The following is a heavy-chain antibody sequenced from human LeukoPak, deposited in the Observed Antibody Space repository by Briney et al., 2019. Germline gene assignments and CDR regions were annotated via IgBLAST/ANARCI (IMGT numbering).Heavy chain of an antibody. D-gene: IGHD3-3*01. CDR1: GTRVTSKAAH. J-gene: IGHJ4*02. V-gene: IGHV6-1*01. Sequence: SQTLSLISAISGTRVTSKAAHWNWIMQSPSRRLEWLGKTYYRSQQWHSDYALSVKCRRTLNTDTSTNQFSLQLNSVTPEDTAVYYCGRETDFGVVTNWGQGTLVTVSS. CDR3: GRETDFGVVTN. CDR2: TYYRSQQWHS.